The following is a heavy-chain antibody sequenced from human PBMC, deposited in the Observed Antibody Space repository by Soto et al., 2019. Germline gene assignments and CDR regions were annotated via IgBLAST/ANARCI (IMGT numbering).Heavy chain of an antibody. CDR1: GVHFSSYS. CDR3: AKDSSGYYDSSGYSH. V-gene: IGHV3-23*01. Sequence: GGSQRLSSAASGVHFSSYSMSWVPQAPGKGLEWVSAISGSGGSTYYADSVKGRFTISRDNSKNTLYLQMNSLRAEDTAVYYCAKDSSGYYDSSGYSHWGQGTLVTVSS. D-gene: IGHD3-22*01. CDR2: ISGSGGST. J-gene: IGHJ4*02.